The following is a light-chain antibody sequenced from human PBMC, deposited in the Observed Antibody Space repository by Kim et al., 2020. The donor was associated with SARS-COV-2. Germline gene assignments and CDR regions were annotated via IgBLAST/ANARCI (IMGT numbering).Light chain of an antibody. CDR1: SGSVASNF. Sequence: NFMLTQTPSVSESPGKTITISCTRSSGSVASNFVQWYQQRPGSAPTTLIYESHERPSEVPDRFSGSIDISSNSASLTVSGLKPEDEADYYCQSYDRDTWVFGGGTQLTVL. J-gene: IGLJ3*02. CDR2: ESH. V-gene: IGLV6-57*04. CDR3: QSYDRDTWV.